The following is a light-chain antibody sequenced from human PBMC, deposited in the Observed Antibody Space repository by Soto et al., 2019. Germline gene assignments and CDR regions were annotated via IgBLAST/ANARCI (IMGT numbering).Light chain of an antibody. V-gene: IGKV3-15*01. Sequence: DIVMTQSPSTLSVSPGERATLSCRASQSISSNLAWYQQKPGQAPRLLMFRTSSRATGFPARFSGSGSGTEFNLTISSLQSEDFAIYYCQQYNNWPPWTFGQGTKVDIK. CDR1: QSISSN. J-gene: IGKJ1*01. CDR2: RTS. CDR3: QQYNNWPPWT.